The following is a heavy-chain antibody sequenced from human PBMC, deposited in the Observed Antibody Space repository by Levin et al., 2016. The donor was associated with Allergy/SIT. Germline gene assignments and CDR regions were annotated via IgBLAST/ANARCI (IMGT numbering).Heavy chain of an antibody. CDR3: ARVPAAEWGERSKYNWFDP. Sequence: SQTLSLTCAVYGGSFSDYYWSWIRQPPGKGLEWIGEINHSGSTNYNPSLKSRVTISVDKSKNQFSLNLSSMTAADTAVYYCARVPAAEWGERSKYNWFDPWGQGTLVTVSS. D-gene: IGHD2-2*01. J-gene: IGHJ5*02. CDR1: GGSFSDYY. V-gene: IGHV4-34*01. CDR2: INHSGST.